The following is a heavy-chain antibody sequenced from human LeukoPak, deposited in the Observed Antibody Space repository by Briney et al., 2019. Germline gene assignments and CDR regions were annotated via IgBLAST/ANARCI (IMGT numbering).Heavy chain of an antibody. J-gene: IGHJ4*02. V-gene: IGHV1-2*02. Sequence: ASVKVSCKASGYTFTDYYIHWVRQAPGQGLVWMGWIDPYSGDTKYAQKIKGRVTMTRDTTISTVYMNLSRLTSDDTAVYFCASDIAASGSFDYWGLGTLVTVSS. CDR3: ASDIAASGSFDY. CDR1: GYTFTDYY. D-gene: IGHD6-13*01. CDR2: IDPYSGDT.